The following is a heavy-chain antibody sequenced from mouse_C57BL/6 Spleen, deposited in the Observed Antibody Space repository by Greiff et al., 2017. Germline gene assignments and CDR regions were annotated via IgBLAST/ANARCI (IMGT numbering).Heavy chain of an antibody. Sequence: EVQRVESGGDLVKPGGSLKLSCAASGFTFSSYGMSWVRQTPDKRLEWVATISSGGSYTYYPDSVKGRFTISRDNAKNTLYLQMSSLKSEDTAMYYCARHGGSNYSLAWFAYWGQGTLVTVSA. J-gene: IGHJ3*01. CDR3: ARHGGSNYSLAWFAY. CDR1: GFTFSSYG. V-gene: IGHV5-6*01. D-gene: IGHD2-5*01. CDR2: ISSGGSYT.